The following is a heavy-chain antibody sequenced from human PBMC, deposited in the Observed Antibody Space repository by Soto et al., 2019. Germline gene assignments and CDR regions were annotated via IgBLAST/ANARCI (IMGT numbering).Heavy chain of an antibody. J-gene: IGHJ5*02. CDR1: GYTLTELS. CDR3: ATIWWGDYGVFWFDP. D-gene: IGHD4-17*01. V-gene: IGHV1-24*01. Sequence: ASVKVSCKVSGYTLTELSMHWVRQAPGKGLEWMGGFDPEDGETIYAQKFQGRVTMTEDTSTDTAYMELSSLRSEDTAVYYCATIWWGDYGVFWFDPWGQGTLVTVS. CDR2: FDPEDGET.